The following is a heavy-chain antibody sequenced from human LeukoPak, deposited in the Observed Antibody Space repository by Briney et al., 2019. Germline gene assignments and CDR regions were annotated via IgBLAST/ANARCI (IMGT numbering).Heavy chain of an antibody. V-gene: IGHV3-21*01. CDR3: ARDEGP. CDR2: ISSSSSYI. Sequence: PGGSLRLSCAASGFTFTSYGMTWVRQAPGKGLEWVSSISSSSSYIYYSDSVKGRFTISRDNSKNTPYLQMNSLRAEDTAVYYCARDEGPWGQGTLVTVSS. J-gene: IGHJ1*01. CDR1: GFTFTSYG.